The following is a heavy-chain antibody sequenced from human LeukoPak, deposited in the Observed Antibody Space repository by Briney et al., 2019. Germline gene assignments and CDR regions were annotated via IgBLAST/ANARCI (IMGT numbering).Heavy chain of an antibody. V-gene: IGHV4-59*01. D-gene: IGHD3-10*01. CDR1: SGSFSSYY. Sequence: PSETLSLTCAVYSGSFSSYYWSWIRQPPGKGLEWIGYIYYSGSTNYNPSLQSRVTISVDTSKTQSSLRLSSVTAADTAVYYCARAVRGVAYLSYYYYYMDVWGKGTTVTVSS. J-gene: IGHJ6*03. CDR2: IYYSGST. CDR3: ARAVRGVAYLSYYYYYMDV.